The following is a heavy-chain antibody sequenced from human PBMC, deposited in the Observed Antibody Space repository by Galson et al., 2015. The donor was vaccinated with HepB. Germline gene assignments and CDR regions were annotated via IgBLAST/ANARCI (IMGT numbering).Heavy chain of an antibody. D-gene: IGHD4-11*01. CDR3: ASLSNPQQYIHDGMDV. J-gene: IGHJ6*02. Sequence: SLRLSCAASGFTFSSYEMNWVRQAPGKGLEWVSYISSSGSTIYYADSVKGRFTISRDNAKNSLYLQMNSLRAEDTAVYYCASLSNPQQYIHDGMDVWGQGTTVTVSS. CDR1: GFTFSSYE. CDR2: ISSSGSTI. V-gene: IGHV3-48*03.